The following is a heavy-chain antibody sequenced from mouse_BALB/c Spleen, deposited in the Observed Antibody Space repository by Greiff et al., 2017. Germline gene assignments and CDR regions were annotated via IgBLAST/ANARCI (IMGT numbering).Heavy chain of an antibody. Sequence: EVQLQQSGAELVKPGASVKLSCTASGFNIKDTYMHWVKQRPEQGLEWIGRIDPANGNTKYDPKFQGKATITADTSSNTAYLQLSSLTSEDTAVYYCARRDYYGSSYGAMDYWGQGTSVTVSS. D-gene: IGHD1-1*01. V-gene: IGHV14-3*02. J-gene: IGHJ4*01. CDR3: ARRDYYGSSYGAMDY. CDR1: GFNIKDTY. CDR2: IDPANGNT.